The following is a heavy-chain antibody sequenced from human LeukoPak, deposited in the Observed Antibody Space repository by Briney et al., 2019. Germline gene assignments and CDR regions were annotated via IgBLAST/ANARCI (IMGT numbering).Heavy chain of an antibody. D-gene: IGHD2-21*02. Sequence: PGGSLRLSCAASGFSFRTYDMNWARQAPGKGVEWVSCLTSYSEHIYYANSVKGRFTVSRDNAKSSLFLEMNSLRAEDTAVYYCARGRVTAIRSDAFDIWGQGTMVTVSS. V-gene: IGHV3-21*01. CDR3: ARGRVTAIRSDAFDI. J-gene: IGHJ3*02. CDR1: GFSFRTYD. CDR2: LTSYSEHI.